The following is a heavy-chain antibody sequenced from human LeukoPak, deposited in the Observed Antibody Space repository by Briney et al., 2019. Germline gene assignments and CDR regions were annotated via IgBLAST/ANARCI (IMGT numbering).Heavy chain of an antibody. CDR2: ISSSGSTT. J-gene: IGHJ6*02. D-gene: IGHD3-10*01. CDR1: GFTFSDYY. V-gene: IGHV3-11*01. Sequence: GGSLRLSCAASGFTFSDYYMSWIRQAPGKGLEWVSYISSSGSTTYYADSVKGRFTISRDNAKNSLYLQMNSLRAEDTAVYYCAREKVVRGVRLYYYYDMDVWGQGTTVTVSS. CDR3: AREKVVRGVRLYYYYDMDV.